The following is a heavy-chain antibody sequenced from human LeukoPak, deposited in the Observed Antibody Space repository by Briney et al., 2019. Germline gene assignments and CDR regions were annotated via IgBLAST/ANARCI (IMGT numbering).Heavy chain of an antibody. J-gene: IGHJ4*02. V-gene: IGHV4-59*01. CDR1: GGSISTYY. Sequence: SETLSLTCTVSGGSISTYYWSWIRQPPGKGLEWIGYIYDSGSTNYNPSLKSRVPISVDASTNKFSLKLRSGPPAEETGYYCPASGYEGFDYWGQGNLVTVSS. CDR2: IYDSGST. D-gene: IGHD5-12*01. CDR3: PASGYEGFDY.